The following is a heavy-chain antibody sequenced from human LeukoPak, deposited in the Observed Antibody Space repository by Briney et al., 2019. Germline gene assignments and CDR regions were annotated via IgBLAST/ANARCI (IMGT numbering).Heavy chain of an antibody. Sequence: GGSLRLSCAASGFPFSDYWMDWVRQAPGKGMEWVANIKQDGSEGYYADSVKGRSTISRGNAKSSLYLQMNSLRAEDTAVYYCSRSLDYWGQGALVTVSS. V-gene: IGHV3-7*01. CDR1: GFPFSDYW. J-gene: IGHJ4*02. CDR3: SRSLDY. CDR2: IKQDGSEG.